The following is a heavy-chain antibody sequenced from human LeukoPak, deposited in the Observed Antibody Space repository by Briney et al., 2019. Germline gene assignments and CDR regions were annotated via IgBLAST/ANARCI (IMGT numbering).Heavy chain of an antibody. J-gene: IGHJ4*02. Sequence: GGSLTLSCAASGFTFSSYSMNWVRQAPGKGLEWVSSISSSSSYIYYADSVKGRFTISRDNAKNSLYLQMNSLRAEDTAVYYCAREGGYSSSWNYFDYWGQGTLVTVSS. V-gene: IGHV3-21*01. CDR3: AREGGYSSSWNYFDY. CDR1: GFTFSSYS. D-gene: IGHD6-13*01. CDR2: ISSSSSYI.